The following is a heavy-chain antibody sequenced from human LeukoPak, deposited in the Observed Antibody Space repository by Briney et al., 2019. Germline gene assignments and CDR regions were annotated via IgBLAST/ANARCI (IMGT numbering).Heavy chain of an antibody. CDR1: GGSISSGDYY. D-gene: IGHD3-3*01. CDR3: ARRELRFLEWLSSPLDY. V-gene: IGHV4-39*07. CDR2: INHSGST. J-gene: IGHJ4*02. Sequence: PSETLSLTCTVSGGSISSGDYYWSWIRQPPGKGLEWIGGINHSGSTNYNPSLKSRVTISVDTSKNQFSLKLSSVTAADTAVYYCARRELRFLEWLSSPLDYWGQGTLVTVSS.